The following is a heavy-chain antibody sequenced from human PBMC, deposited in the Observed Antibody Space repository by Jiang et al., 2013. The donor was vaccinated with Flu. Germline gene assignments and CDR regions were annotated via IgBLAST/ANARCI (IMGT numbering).Heavy chain of an antibody. CDR2: IHSSGST. CDR1: GGSINNGFYY. D-gene: IGHD3-22*01. Sequence: VSGGSINNGFYYWNWIRQHPGKSLEWIGYIHSSGSTYYNPSLKSRLTMSVDRSKSQFSLNLTSVTAADTALYFCAREHYYESSGSSVRVDIWGQGTMVTVSS. V-gene: IGHV4-31*02. J-gene: IGHJ3*02. CDR3: AREHYYESSGSSVRVDI.